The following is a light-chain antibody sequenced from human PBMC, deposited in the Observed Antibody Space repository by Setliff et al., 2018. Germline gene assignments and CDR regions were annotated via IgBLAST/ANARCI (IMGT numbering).Light chain of an antibody. Sequence: QSALTQPASVSGSPGQSITISCTGTSSDVGGYNYVSWYQQHPGKAPKLMIYDVSKRPSGVSNRFSGSKSGNTASLTISGLLAEDEADYYCCSYAGSSTLFGGGTK. CDR3: CSYAGSSTL. CDR1: SSDVGGYNY. CDR2: DVS. V-gene: IGLV2-23*02. J-gene: IGLJ2*01.